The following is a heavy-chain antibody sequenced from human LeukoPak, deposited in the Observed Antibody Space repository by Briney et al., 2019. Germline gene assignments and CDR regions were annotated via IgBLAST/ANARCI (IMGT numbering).Heavy chain of an antibody. D-gene: IGHD5-18*01. V-gene: IGHV3-7*01. CDR3: ARGGSYGPGDFDY. Sequence: GGSLRLSCAASGFTFSSYWMSWVRQAPGKGLEWVANIKQDGSEKYYVDSVKGRFTISGDNAKNSLYLQMNSLRAEDTAVYYCARGGSYGPGDFDYWGQGTLVTVSS. CDR2: IKQDGSEK. CDR1: GFTFSSYW. J-gene: IGHJ4*02.